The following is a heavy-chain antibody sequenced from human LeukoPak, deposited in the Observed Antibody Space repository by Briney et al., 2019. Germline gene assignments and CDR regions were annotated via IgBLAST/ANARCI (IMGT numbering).Heavy chain of an antibody. CDR1: GYTFTGYY. D-gene: IGHD1-26*01. Sequence: GASVKVSCKASGYTFTGYYMHWVRQAPGQGLEWMGWINPNSGGTNYAQKFQGRVTMTRDTSISTAYMELSRLRSDDTAVYYCVRGGWELRNDAFDIWGQGTMVTVSS. J-gene: IGHJ3*02. CDR2: INPNSGGT. CDR3: VRGGWELRNDAFDI. V-gene: IGHV1-2*02.